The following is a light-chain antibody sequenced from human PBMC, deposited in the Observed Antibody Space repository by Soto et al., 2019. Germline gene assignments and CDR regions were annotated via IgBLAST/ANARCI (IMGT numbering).Light chain of an antibody. CDR1: SSDVGGYNY. J-gene: IGLJ1*01. Sequence: QSVLIQPPSVSGSPGQSVTISCTGTSSDVGGYNYVSWYQHHPGTAPKLLIYDVNTRPSGVSDRFSGSKSGNTASLTISGLQAEDEADYYCSSYTSSSTEVFGTGTKVTVL. CDR3: SSYTSSSTEV. CDR2: DVN. V-gene: IGLV2-14*03.